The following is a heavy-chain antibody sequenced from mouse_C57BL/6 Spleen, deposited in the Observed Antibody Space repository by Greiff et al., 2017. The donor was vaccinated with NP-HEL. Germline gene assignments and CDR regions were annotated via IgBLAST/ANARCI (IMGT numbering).Heavy chain of an antibody. CDR3: AIRDGYYPFAY. V-gene: IGHV1-69*01. CDR2: IDPSDSYT. CDR1: GYTFTSYW. J-gene: IGHJ3*01. D-gene: IGHD2-3*01. Sequence: QVQLQQPGAELVMPGASVKLSCKASGYTFTSYWMHWVKQRPGQGLEWIGEIDPSDSYTNYNQKFKGKSTLTVDKSSSTAYMQLSSLTSEDSAVYYCAIRDGYYPFAYWGQGTLVTVSA.